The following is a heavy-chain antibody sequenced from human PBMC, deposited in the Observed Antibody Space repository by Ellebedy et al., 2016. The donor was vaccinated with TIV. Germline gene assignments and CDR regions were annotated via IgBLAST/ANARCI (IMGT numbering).Heavy chain of an antibody. J-gene: IGHJ6*02. V-gene: IGHV4-4*02. CDR3: ASVGMVRGDYYGMDV. D-gene: IGHD3-10*01. CDR2: IYHSGST. Sequence: SETLSLTXAVSGGSISSSNWWSWVRQPPGKGLEWIGEIYHSGSTNYNPSLKSRVTISVDKSKNQFSLKLSSVTAADTAVYYCASVGMVRGDYYGMDVWGQGTTVTVSS. CDR1: GGSISSSNW.